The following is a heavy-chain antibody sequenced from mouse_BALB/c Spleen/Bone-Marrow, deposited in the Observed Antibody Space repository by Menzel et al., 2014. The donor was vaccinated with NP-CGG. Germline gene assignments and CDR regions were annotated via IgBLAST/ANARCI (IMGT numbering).Heavy chain of an antibody. Sequence: DLVKPGASVKLSCKASGYTFTSYWINWIKQRPGQGLEWIGRIAPGSGSTYYNEMFKGKATLTVDTSSSTAYIQLSSLSSEDSAVHFCARGDDYDPFAYWGQGTLVTASA. J-gene: IGHJ3*01. CDR2: IAPGSGST. CDR1: GYTFTSYW. CDR3: ARGDDYDPFAY. D-gene: IGHD2-4*01. V-gene: IGHV1S41*01.